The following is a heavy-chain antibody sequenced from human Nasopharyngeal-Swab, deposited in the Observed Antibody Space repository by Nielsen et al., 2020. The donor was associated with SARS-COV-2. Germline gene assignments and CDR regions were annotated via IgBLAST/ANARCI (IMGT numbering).Heavy chain of an antibody. J-gene: IGHJ4*02. CDR3: TRSLGGSYYGPNDY. D-gene: IGHD1-26*01. CDR2: IWYDGSNK. V-gene: IGHV3-33*01. CDR1: GFTFSSYG. Sequence: GESLKISCAASGFTFSSYGMHWVRQAPGKGLEWVAVIWYDGSNKYYADSVKGRFTISRDNSKNTLYLQMNSLRAEDTAVYYCTRSLGGSYYGPNDYWGQGTLVTVSS.